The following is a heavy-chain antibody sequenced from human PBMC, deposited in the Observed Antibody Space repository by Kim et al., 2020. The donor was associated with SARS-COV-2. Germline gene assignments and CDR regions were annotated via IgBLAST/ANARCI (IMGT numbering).Heavy chain of an antibody. CDR3: AKGGSGSYNADFDY. J-gene: IGHJ4*02. Sequence: YGDSVKGRFSISRDNSKNTLYLQMDGLRADDTAVYYCAKGGSGSYNADFDYWGQGTLVTVSS. D-gene: IGHD1-26*01. V-gene: IGHV3-23*01.